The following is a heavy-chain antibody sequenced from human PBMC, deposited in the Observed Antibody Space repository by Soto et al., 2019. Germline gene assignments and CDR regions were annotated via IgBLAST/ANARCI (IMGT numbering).Heavy chain of an antibody. V-gene: IGHV4-31*03. D-gene: IGHD6-6*01. CDR3: ARQGYSSSSNIGY. CDR2: TYYSGAT. CDR1: GGSISGGRYY. Sequence: SETLSLTCTVSGGSISGGRYYWIWIRQRPGEGLEWLGYTYYSGATYYNPSLKGRVAISVDTSKDQFTLKVDSVTAADTAVYFCARQGYSSSSNIGYWGQGTLVTVS. J-gene: IGHJ4*02.